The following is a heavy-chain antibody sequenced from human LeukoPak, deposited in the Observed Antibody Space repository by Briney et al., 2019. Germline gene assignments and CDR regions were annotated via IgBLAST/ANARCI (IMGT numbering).Heavy chain of an antibody. CDR3: ARGRYYGSGSYGN. J-gene: IGHJ4*02. Sequence: ASVKVSCKASGGTFSSYAISWVRQAPGQGLEWMRRIIPIFGTANYAQKFQGRVTITTDESTSTAYMELSSLRSEDTAVYYCARGRYYGSGSYGNWGQGTLVTVSS. V-gene: IGHV1-69*05. CDR1: GGTFSSYA. CDR2: IIPIFGTA. D-gene: IGHD3-10*01.